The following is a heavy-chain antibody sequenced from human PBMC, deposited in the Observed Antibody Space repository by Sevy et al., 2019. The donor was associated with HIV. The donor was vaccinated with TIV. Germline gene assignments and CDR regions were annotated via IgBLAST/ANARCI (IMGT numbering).Heavy chain of an antibody. J-gene: IGHJ6*02. Sequence: GGSLRLSCIGSGFSFSYYGIHWVRQAPGKGLDWVALISHDGINEYYANFGKGRFTISRENYKNTVYLDMNSLRNENTAIDFWANAYSGSYSHSYLYALDVWGQGTTVTVSS. CDR2: ISHDGINE. CDR3: ANAYSGSYSHSYLYALDV. CDR1: GFSFSYYG. V-gene: IGHV3-30*18. D-gene: IGHD1-26*01.